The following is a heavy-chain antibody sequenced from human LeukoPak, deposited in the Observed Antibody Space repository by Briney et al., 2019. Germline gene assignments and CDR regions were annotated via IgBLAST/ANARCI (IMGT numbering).Heavy chain of an antibody. V-gene: IGHV4-59*01. CDR2: IYYSGGT. CDR3: ARGDPGVIITPFDY. Sequence: SETLSLTCTVSDGSINSYYWSWTRQPPGKGLEWIGYIYYSGGTNYNPSLKSRVTISVDTSKNQFSLRLNSVTAADTAVYYCARGDPGVIITPFDYWGQGTLVTVSS. D-gene: IGHD3-10*01. J-gene: IGHJ4*02. CDR1: DGSINSYY.